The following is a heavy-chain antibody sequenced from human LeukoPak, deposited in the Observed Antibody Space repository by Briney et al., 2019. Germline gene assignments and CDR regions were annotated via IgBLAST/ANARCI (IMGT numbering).Heavy chain of an antibody. D-gene: IGHD5-18*01. CDR1: GGSISSYY. CDR3: ARADSYGLYGMDV. CDR2: IYYSGST. Sequence: TSETPSLTCTVSGGSISSYYWSWIRQPPGKGLEWIGYIYYSGSTNYNPSLKSRVTISVDTSKNQFSLKLSSVTAADTAVYYCARADSYGLYGMDVWGQGTTVTVSS. V-gene: IGHV4-59*01. J-gene: IGHJ6*02.